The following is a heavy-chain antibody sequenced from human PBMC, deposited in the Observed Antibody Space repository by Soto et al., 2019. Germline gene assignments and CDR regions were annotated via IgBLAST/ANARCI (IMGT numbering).Heavy chain of an antibody. D-gene: IGHD2-2*02. CDR3: TRGQGAAIGDYYYHGMDV. CDR2: VRSRANNFAT. J-gene: IGHJ6*02. V-gene: IGHV3-73*01. CDR1: GFIFSGSA. Sequence: GSLRLSCAASGFIFSGSAIHWVRQASGKGLEWVGRVRSRANNFATSSAASVKGRFTFSRDDSKNTAYLQMNTLKPEDTAVYYCTRGQGAAIGDYYYHGMDVWGQGTTVTVSS.